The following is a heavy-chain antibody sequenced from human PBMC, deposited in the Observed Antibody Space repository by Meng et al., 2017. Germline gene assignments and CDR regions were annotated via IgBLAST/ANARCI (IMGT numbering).Heavy chain of an antibody. CDR2: INPNSGGT. Sequence: GQLVQSGAEVKKPGASVQVACKASGYTFTGYYMHWVRQAPGQGLEWMGRINPNSGGTNYAQKFQGRVTMTRDTSISTAYMELSRLRSDDTAVYYCARARHGGKTPLGDYWGQGTLVTVSS. CDR3: ARARHGGKTPLGDY. CDR1: GYTFTGYY. V-gene: IGHV1-2*06. J-gene: IGHJ4*02. D-gene: IGHD4-23*01.